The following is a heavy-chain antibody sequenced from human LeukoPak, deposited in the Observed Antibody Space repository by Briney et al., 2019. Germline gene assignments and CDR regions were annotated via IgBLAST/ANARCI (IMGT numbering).Heavy chain of an antibody. Sequence: GGTLRLSCVASGFTFSSYGMSWVRQAPGKGLEWVSTIGGSGASTYYADSVKGRFTISGDNSKNTLYLQMNILRAEDTAVYHCAKGGWTGYYPIFDSWGHGTLVTVSS. CDR1: GFTFSSYG. CDR2: IGGSGAST. V-gene: IGHV3-23*01. J-gene: IGHJ4*01. CDR3: AKGGWTGYYPIFDS. D-gene: IGHD3/OR15-3a*01.